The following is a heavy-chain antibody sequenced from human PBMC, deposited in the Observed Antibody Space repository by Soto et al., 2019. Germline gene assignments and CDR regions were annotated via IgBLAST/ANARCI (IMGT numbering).Heavy chain of an antibody. V-gene: IGHV1-2*04. CDR2: INPNSGGT. CDR1: GYTFTGYY. Sequence: GASVKVSCKASGYTFTGYYMHWVRQAPGQGLEWMRWINPNSGGTNYAQKFQGWVTMTRDTSISTAYMELSRLRSDDTAVYYCARGLRYCSGGSCYQDLDYWGQGTLVTVSS. D-gene: IGHD2-15*01. J-gene: IGHJ4*02. CDR3: ARGLRYCSGGSCYQDLDY.